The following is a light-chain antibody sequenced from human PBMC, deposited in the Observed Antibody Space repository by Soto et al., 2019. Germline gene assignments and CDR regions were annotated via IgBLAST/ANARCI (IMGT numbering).Light chain of an antibody. Sequence: EIVLTQSPATLSLSPGERATLSCRASQSVSIYLTWYQQKPGQAPRLLIYDASKRATGIPARISGSASGTDITLTISSLEAEDFAVYYCQQLSNSPLTFGGGTKVEIK. CDR2: DAS. CDR3: QQLSNSPLT. J-gene: IGKJ4*02. V-gene: IGKV3-11*01. CDR1: QSVSIY.